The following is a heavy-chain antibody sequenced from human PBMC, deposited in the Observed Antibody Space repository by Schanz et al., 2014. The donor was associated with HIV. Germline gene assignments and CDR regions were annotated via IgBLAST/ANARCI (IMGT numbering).Heavy chain of an antibody. CDR3: ARDLTGYFTMDA. D-gene: IGHD5-18*01. Sequence: QVQLVESGGRVVQPGRSLRLSCAASGFTFSYYGMHWVRQAPGKGLEWVASMWSDGSNKYYADSVRGRFTISRDNSKDTLYLEMNSLREDDTAVYSCARDLTGYFTMDAWGQGTTVTVYS. J-gene: IGHJ6*02. CDR1: GFTFSYYG. CDR2: MWSDGSNK. V-gene: IGHV3-33*01.